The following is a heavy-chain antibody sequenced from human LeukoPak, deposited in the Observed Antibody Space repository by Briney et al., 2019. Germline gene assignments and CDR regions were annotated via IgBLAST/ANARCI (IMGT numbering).Heavy chain of an antibody. V-gene: IGHV4-59*01. J-gene: IGHJ4*02. D-gene: IGHD3-22*01. CDR1: GGSISCYY. CDR2: IYYSGST. CDR3: ARVTYYYDSSGYYYYFDY. Sequence: SETLSLTCTVSGGSISCYYWSWIRQPPGKGLEWIGYIYYSGSTNYNPSLKSRVTISVDTSKNQFSLKLSSVTAADTAVYYCARVTYYYDSSGYYYYFDYWGQGTLVTVSS.